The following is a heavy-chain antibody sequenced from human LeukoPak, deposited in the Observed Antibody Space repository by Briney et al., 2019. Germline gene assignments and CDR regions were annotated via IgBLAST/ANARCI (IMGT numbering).Heavy chain of an antibody. Sequence: ASVKVSCKASGGTFSSYAISWVRQAPGQGLEWMGRIIPILGIANYAKKFQGRVTITADKSTSTAYMELSSLRSEDTAVYYCARGAQCYNDGMDVWGQGTTVTVSS. CDR3: ARGAQCYNDGMDV. J-gene: IGHJ6*02. V-gene: IGHV1-69*04. CDR1: GGTFSSYA. D-gene: IGHD6-19*01. CDR2: IIPILGIA.